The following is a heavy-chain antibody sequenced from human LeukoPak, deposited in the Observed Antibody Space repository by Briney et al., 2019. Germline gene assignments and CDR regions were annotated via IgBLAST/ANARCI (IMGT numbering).Heavy chain of an antibody. CDR1: GFILITYW. CDR2: VDPTDPDV. V-gene: IGHV5-10-1*01. D-gene: IGHD6-13*01. J-gene: IGHJ4*02. CDR3: ARRARYRTSFTLNF. Sequence: GESLRISCHTSGFILITYWIAWVGQKPGKGLEWMGIVDPTDPDVAYSPSFQGHVTMSTDTSISTVYLQWSSLEASDTAVYFCARRARYRTSFTLNFWGQGTLVTVSS.